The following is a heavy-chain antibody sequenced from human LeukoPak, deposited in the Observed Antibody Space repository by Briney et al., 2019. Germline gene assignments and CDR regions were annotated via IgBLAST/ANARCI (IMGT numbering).Heavy chain of an antibody. J-gene: IGHJ4*02. CDR3: AKAPGGRKAVAGPLHLDYFDY. D-gene: IGHD6-19*01. V-gene: IGHV3-23*01. CDR1: GFTFSSYA. CDR2: ISGSGGST. Sequence: GGSLRLSCAASGFTFSSYAMSWVRPAPANGLGWVSAISGSGGSTYYADSVKGRFTMSRDNSKNTLYLQMNSLSAEDTAVYYCAKAPGGRKAVAGPLHLDYFDYWGQGTLVTVSS.